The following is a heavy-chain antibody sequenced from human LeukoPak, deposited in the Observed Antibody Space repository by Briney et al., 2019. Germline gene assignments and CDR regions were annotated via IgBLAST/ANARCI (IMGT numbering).Heavy chain of an antibody. Sequence: VXQAPGQXVXWMGRXIPILGIANYAQKFQGRVTITADKSTSTAYMELSSLRSEDTAVYYCASSYSSSSRPNLSFDYWGQGTLVTVSS. CDR3: ASSYSSSSRPNLSFDY. V-gene: IGHV1-69*02. CDR2: XIPILGIA. J-gene: IGHJ4*02. D-gene: IGHD6-6*01.